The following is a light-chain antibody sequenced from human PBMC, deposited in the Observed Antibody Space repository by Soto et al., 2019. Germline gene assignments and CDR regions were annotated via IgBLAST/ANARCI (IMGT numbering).Light chain of an antibody. V-gene: IGKV3-20*01. CDR1: QRVTSNY. J-gene: IGKJ1*01. Sequence: NVRAQLSGHLSSSPVERATLSCKARQRVTSNYFAWYQQKPGQAPRLLIWGASIRATDLPDRFSGGGSGTDFTLTISSLQPEDIATYYCHQYANRPYTFGQGTEVDIK. CDR2: GAS. CDR3: HQYANRPYT.